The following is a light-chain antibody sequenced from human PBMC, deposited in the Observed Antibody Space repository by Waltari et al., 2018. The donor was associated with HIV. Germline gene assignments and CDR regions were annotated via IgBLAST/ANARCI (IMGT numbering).Light chain of an antibody. CDR3: ATCDDRLMLG. CDR1: NSNIGTIY. CDR2: RNK. V-gene: IGLV1-47*01. J-gene: IGLJ2*01. Sequence: PSVAGAPGNEVTISCSGSNSNIGTIYDYWYQHLPGMAPKLLIYRNKRRPSGIPDRFSGSRSGTSASLAISGRRSEDEAVYYCATCDDRLMLGFGGWTKLTVL.